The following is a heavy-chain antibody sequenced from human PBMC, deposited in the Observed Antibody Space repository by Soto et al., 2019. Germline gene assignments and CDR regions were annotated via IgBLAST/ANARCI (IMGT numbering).Heavy chain of an antibody. CDR2: IYHSGST. V-gene: IGHV4-38-2*01. CDR1: GYSISSGYY. CDR3: ASNGDRLGAFDI. J-gene: IGHJ3*02. D-gene: IGHD2-8*01. Sequence: XGTLSLTCAVSGYSISSGYYWCWIRQPPGKGLEWIGSIYHSGSTYYNPSLKSRVTISVDTSKNQFSLKLSSVTAADTAVYYCASNGDRLGAFDIWGQGTMVSVSS.